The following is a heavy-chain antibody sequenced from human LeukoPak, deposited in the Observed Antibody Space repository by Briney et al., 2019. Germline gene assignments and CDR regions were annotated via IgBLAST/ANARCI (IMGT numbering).Heavy chain of an antibody. CDR2: INPSGGST. Sequence: ASVKVSCKASGYTFTSYGISWVRQAPGQGLEWMGIINPSGGSTSYAQKFQGRVTMTRDTSTSTVYMELSSLRSEDTAVYYCARDEHGGNPNDYWGQGTLVTVSS. D-gene: IGHD4-23*01. CDR1: GYTFTSYG. CDR3: ARDEHGGNPNDY. J-gene: IGHJ4*02. V-gene: IGHV1-46*01.